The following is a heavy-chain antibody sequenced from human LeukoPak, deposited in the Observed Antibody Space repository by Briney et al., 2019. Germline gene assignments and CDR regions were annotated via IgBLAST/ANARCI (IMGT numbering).Heavy chain of an antibody. J-gene: IGHJ4*02. CDR2: IYYSGST. V-gene: IGHV4-31*03. CDR1: GGSISSGGYY. D-gene: IGHD5-24*01. Sequence: PSETLSLTCTVSGGSISSGGYYWSWIRQHPGKGLEWIGYIYYSGSTYYNPSLKSRVTISVDTSKNQFSLKLSSVTAADTAVYYCARDIGQDGYLRFDYWGQGTLVTVSS. CDR3: ARDIGQDGYLRFDY.